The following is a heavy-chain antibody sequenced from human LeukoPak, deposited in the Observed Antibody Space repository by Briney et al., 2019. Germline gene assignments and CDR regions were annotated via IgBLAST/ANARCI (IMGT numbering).Heavy chain of an antibody. CDR2: ISYDGSNK. J-gene: IGHJ4*02. CDR3: AKAVTTPDY. Sequence: GGSLRLSCAASGLTGSHNYVSWVRQAPGKGLEWVAVISYDGSNKYYADSVKGRFTISRDSSKNTLYLQMNSLRAEDTAVYYCAKAVTTPDYWGQGTLVTVSS. V-gene: IGHV3-30*18. CDR1: GLTGSHNY. D-gene: IGHD1-1*01.